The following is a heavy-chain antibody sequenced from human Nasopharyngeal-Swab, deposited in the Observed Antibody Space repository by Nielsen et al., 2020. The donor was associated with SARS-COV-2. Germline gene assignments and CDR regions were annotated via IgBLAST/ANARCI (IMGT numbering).Heavy chain of an antibody. D-gene: IGHD3-9*01. CDR1: GSTFTRYY. CDR3: ARDPTLTGYSNYYYYGMDV. Sequence: ASVKVSCKSSGSTFTRYYMHWVRQAPGQGLEWMGRINPNSGGTNYAQKFQGRVTMTRDTYISTAYMELSRLRSDDTAVYYCARDPTLTGYSNYYYYGMDVWGQGTTVTVSS. J-gene: IGHJ6*02. V-gene: IGHV1-2*06. CDR2: INPNSGGT.